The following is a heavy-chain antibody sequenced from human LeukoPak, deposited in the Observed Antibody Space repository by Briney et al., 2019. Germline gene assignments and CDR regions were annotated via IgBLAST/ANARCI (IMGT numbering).Heavy chain of an antibody. V-gene: IGHV1-58*02. CDR2: IVVGSGNT. CDR1: GFAFTSSA. CDR3: AADGHDIQARVGGGYYYGMDV. Sequence: SGKVSFKASGFAFTSSAMQWGRPARGQRRGWIGWIVVGSGNTNYAQKFQERVTITRDMSTSTAYMELSSLRSEDTAVYYCAADGHDIQARVGGGYYYGMDVWGQGTTVTVSS. J-gene: IGHJ6*02. D-gene: IGHD3-9*01.